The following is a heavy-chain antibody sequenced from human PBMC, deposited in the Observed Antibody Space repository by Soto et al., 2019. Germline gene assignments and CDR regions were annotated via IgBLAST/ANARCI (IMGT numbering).Heavy chain of an antibody. Sequence: ASVKVSCKASGYTFTSYDINWVRQATGQGLEWMGWMNPNSGNTGYAQKFQGRVTMTRNTSISTAYMELSSLRSEDTAVYYCARAEVAPVSYYFYYRDVGGKGTGFTVPS. J-gene: IGHJ6*03. CDR3: ARAEVAPVSYYFYYRDV. CDR1: GYTFTSYD. V-gene: IGHV1-8*01. CDR2: MNPNSGNT. D-gene: IGHD5-12*01.